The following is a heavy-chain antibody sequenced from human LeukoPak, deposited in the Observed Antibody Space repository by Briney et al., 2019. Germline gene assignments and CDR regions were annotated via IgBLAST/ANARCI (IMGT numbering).Heavy chain of an antibody. Sequence: GGSLRLSCAASGFTFSSYDIHWVRQATGKGLEWVSGIGTVGEIYYPGSVKGRFTISRDNSKNTLYLQMNSLRAEDTAVYYCAKDFFEYSSSGRLSHGPQAFYMDVWGKGTTVTVSS. V-gene: IGHV3-13*01. CDR1: GFTFSSYD. CDR3: AKDFFEYSSSGRLSHGPQAFYMDV. D-gene: IGHD6-6*01. CDR2: IGTVGEI. J-gene: IGHJ6*03.